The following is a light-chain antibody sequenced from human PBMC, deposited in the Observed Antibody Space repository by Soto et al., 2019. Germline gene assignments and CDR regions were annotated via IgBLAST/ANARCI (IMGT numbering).Light chain of an antibody. CDR3: QQYGVSIT. CDR1: QSVGTK. J-gene: IGKJ5*01. CDR2: GAS. Sequence: DIVMTQSPATLSVSPGERATLSFRASQSVGTKLAWYQQKPGQAPRLLIYGASIRATGFPARFSGSGSGTDFTLTISRLEPEDFAVYYCQQYGVSITFGQGTRLEI. V-gene: IGKV3-15*01.